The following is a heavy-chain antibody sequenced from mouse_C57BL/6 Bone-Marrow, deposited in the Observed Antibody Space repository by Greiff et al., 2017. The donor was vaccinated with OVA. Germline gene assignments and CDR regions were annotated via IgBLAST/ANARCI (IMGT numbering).Heavy chain of an antibody. CDR1: GYTFTDYY. V-gene: IGHV1-76*01. Sequence: QVQLKESGAELVRPGASVKLSCKASGYTFTDYYINWVKQRPGQGLEWIARIYPGSGNTYYNEKFKGKATLTAEKSSSTAYMQLSSLTSEDSAVYFCAREEDYYGSSPWFAYWGQGTLVTVSA. CDR2: IYPGSGNT. J-gene: IGHJ3*01. CDR3: AREEDYYGSSPWFAY. D-gene: IGHD1-1*01.